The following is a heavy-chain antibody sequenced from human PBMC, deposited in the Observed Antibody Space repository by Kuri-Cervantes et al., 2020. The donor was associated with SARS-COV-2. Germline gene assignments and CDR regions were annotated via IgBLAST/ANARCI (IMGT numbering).Heavy chain of an antibody. CDR2: IYYSGST. J-gene: IGHJ6*03. CDR1: GGSISSSSYY. V-gene: IGHV4-39*01. Sequence: SETLSLTCTVSGGSISSSSYYWGWIRQPPGKGLEWIGSIYYSGSTYYNPSLKSRVTISVGTSKNQFSLKLSSVTAADTAVYHCARLGGNYYYYYMDVWGKGTTVTVSS. D-gene: IGHD1-1*01. CDR3: ARLGGNYYYYYMDV.